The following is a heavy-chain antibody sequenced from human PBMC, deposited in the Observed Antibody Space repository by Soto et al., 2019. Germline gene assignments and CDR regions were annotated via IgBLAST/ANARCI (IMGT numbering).Heavy chain of an antibody. CDR2: IYYSGST. V-gene: IGHV4-61*01. CDR1: GGSVSSGSYY. CDR3: ARLIGESSSSIYYYYYGMDV. Sequence: PADTLSLTCTVSGGSVSSGSYYWSWIRQPTGKGLEWIGYIYYSGSTNYNPSLKSRVTISVDPSKKQFSLTLSSATDADTAVYYCARLIGESSSSIYYYYYGMDVWGHGTTVTVS. D-gene: IGHD6-6*01. J-gene: IGHJ6*02.